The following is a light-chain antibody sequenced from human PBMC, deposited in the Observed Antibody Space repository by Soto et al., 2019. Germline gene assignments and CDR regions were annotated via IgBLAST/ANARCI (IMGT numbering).Light chain of an antibody. J-gene: IGKJ1*01. CDR1: QTISSW. CDR2: KAS. Sequence: IQITQSPSPLSGSVGDRVTITCRASQTISSWLAWYQQKPGKAPKLLIYKASTLKSGVPSRFSGSGSGTEFTLTISSLQPDDFATYYCQHYKSYSEAFGQGTKVDIK. V-gene: IGKV1-5*03. CDR3: QHYKSYSEA.